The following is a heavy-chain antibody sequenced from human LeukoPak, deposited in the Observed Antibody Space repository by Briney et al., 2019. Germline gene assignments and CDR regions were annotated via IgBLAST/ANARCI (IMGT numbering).Heavy chain of an antibody. CDR2: IYYSGST. CDR1: GGSISSYY. Sequence: SETLSLTCTVSGGSISSYYWSWIRQPPGKGLEWIGYIYYSGSTNYNPSLKSRVTISVDTSKNQFSLKLGSVTAADTAVYYCARLYGNYQNFFDYWGQGTLVTVSS. V-gene: IGHV4-59*12. CDR3: ARLYGNYQNFFDY. J-gene: IGHJ4*02. D-gene: IGHD1-7*01.